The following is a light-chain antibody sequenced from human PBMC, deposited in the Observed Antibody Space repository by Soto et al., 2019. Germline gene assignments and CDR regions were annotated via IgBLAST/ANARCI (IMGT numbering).Light chain of an antibody. CDR2: AAS. V-gene: IGKV1-39*01. Sequence: DIQMTQSPSSLSASVGDRVTITCRASQSIDTYLNWYQRKPGKAPNVLIYAASTFQSGVPTRLSGSGSGTDFTLTISSLQPEDFATYYCQQSYSVPRTFGLGTKVEIK. J-gene: IGKJ1*01. CDR3: QQSYSVPRT. CDR1: QSIDTY.